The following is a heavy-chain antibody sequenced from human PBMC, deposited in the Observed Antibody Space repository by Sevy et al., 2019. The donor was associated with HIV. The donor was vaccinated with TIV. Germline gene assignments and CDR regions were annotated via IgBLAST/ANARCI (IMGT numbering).Heavy chain of an antibody. CDR2: IIPIFGTA. V-gene: IGHV1-69*13. D-gene: IGHD6-6*01. CDR1: GGTFSSYA. CDR3: ARDSIAARPRWFDP. J-gene: IGHJ5*02. Sequence: ASVKVSCKASGGTFSSYAISWVRQAPGQGLEWMGGIIPIFGTANYAQKFQGRVTITADESTSTAYMELSSLGSEDTAVYYCARDSIAARPRWFDPWGQGTLVTVSS.